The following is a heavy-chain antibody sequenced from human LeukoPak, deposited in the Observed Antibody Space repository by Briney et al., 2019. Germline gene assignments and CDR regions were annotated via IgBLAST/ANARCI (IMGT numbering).Heavy chain of an antibody. J-gene: IGHJ4*02. CDR2: IKSKIDGGTI. V-gene: IGHV3-15*01. D-gene: IGHD2-15*01. CDR3: TTDGYCSGGNCYSFDY. CDR1: GFTFSAYA. Sequence: GGSLRLSCAVSGFTFSAYAMSWVRQAPGKGLEWVGRIKSKIDGGTIEYAAPVKGRFTISRDDSKNTQYLQMNSLKTEDTAVYYCTTDGYCSGGNCYSFDYWGQGILVTVSA.